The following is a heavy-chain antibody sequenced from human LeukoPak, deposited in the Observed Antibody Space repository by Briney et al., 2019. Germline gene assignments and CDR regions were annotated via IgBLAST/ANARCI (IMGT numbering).Heavy chain of an antibody. CDR1: GFTFSSYA. CDR3: AKDQSDYAGYYFDY. D-gene: IGHD4-17*01. J-gene: IGHJ4*02. V-gene: IGHV3-30*18. Sequence: GGSLRLSCAASGFTFSSYAMHWVRQAPGQGLEWEAIISYDGSNKFYADSVKGRFTISRDNSKNTLFLQMDSLRAEDTAVYYCAKDQSDYAGYYFDYWGQGTLVTVSS. CDR2: ISYDGSNK.